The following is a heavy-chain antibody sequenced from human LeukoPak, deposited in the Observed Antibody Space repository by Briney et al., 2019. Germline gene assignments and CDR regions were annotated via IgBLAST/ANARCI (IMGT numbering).Heavy chain of an antibody. V-gene: IGHV3-7*01. CDR2: IKQDGSEK. J-gene: IGHJ5*02. CDR1: GFTFSSYW. CDR3: ARATRGFDP. Sequence: GGSLRLSCAASGFTFSSYWMSWVRQAPGKGLEWVASIKQDGSEKYYVDSVKGRFTISKDNPKNSLYLQMNSLRAEDTAVYYCARATRGFDPWGQGTLVTVSS.